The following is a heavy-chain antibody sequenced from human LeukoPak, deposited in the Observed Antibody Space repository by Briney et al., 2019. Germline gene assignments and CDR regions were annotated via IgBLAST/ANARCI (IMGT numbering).Heavy chain of an antibody. V-gene: IGHV3-23*01. CDR3: ARVACGGDCYSDYYYMDV. CDR1: GFTFSSYA. J-gene: IGHJ6*03. CDR2: ISGNGGST. D-gene: IGHD2-21*02. Sequence: GGSLRLSCAASGFTFSSYAMSWVRQAPGKGLEWVSAISGNGGSTYYADSVRGRFTISRDNAKNSLYLQMNSLRAEDTAVYYCARVACGGDCYSDYYYMDVWGKGTTVTISS.